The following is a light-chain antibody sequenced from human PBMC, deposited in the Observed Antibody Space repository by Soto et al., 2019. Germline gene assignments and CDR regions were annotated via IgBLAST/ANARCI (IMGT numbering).Light chain of an antibody. CDR1: SSNIGSNY. CDR3: AAWDDSLSALYV. CDR2: RNN. J-gene: IGLJ1*01. V-gene: IGLV1-47*01. Sequence: QSALTQPPSASGTPGQRVPISCSGSSSNIGSNYVYWYQQLPGTAPKLLIYRNNQRPSGVPDRFSGSKSGTSASLAISGLRSEDEADYYCAAWDDSLSALYVFGTGTKVTVL.